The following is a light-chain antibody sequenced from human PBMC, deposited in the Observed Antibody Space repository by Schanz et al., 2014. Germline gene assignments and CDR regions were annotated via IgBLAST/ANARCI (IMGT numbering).Light chain of an antibody. CDR3: QHYDRYSGT. V-gene: IGKV1-5*03. Sequence: DIQMTQSPSTLSAFVGDRVTITCRASQSISSWLAWYQQKPGKAPNLLIYKASNLESGVPSRFSGSGSGTEFTLTISSLQPDDSATYYCQHYDRYSGTFGQGTKVEFK. CDR2: KAS. J-gene: IGKJ1*01. CDR1: QSISSW.